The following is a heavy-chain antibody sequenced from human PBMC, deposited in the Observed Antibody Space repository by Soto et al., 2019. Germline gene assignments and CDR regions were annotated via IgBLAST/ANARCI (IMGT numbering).Heavy chain of an antibody. CDR1: GYSFTTYS. V-gene: IGHV5-51*01. D-gene: IGHD4-4*01. CDR2: INPGDSDI. CDR3: ARHEQFYYYYYGMDV. Sequence: PGESLKISCKASGYSFTTYSIAWVRQMPGKGLEWMGIINPGDSDIRYSPSFQGQVTISADNSISTAYLQWSSLKASDTAMYYCARHEQFYYYYYGMDVWGHGTAVTFSS. J-gene: IGHJ6*02.